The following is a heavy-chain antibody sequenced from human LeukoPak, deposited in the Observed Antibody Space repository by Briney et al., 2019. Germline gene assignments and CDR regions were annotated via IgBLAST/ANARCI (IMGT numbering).Heavy chain of an antibody. J-gene: IGHJ3*02. CDR3: ARGGRFGGHDAFDI. Sequence: SETLSLTCTVSGGSIGSYYWNWIRQPPGRGLEYIGYIYYSGSANYNPSLKGRVTISVDTSKNQFSLKLSSVTAADTAVYYCARGGRFGGHDAFDIWGQGTMVTVSS. CDR2: IYYSGSA. V-gene: IGHV4-59*01. D-gene: IGHD3-10*01. CDR1: GGSIGSYY.